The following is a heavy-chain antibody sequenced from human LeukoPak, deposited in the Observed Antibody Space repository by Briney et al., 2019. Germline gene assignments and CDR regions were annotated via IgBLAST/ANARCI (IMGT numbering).Heavy chain of an antibody. D-gene: IGHD2-2*01. V-gene: IGHV3-7*01. J-gene: IGHJ4*02. Sequence: GSLRLSCAASGFTFSSYAMSWVRQAPGKGLEWVANIKQDGSEENYVDSVKGRFTISRDNAKNSLYVQMNSLRAEDTAVYYCARERGGFCSSTNCRGSFDYWGQGTLVTVSS. CDR1: GFTFSSYA. CDR2: IKQDGSEE. CDR3: ARERGGFCSSTNCRGSFDY.